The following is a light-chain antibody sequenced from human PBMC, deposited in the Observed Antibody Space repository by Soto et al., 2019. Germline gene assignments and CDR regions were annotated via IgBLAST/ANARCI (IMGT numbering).Light chain of an antibody. Sequence: DIQMTQSPSSLSASVGDRVTITCRASRAIRNYLAWYQQKPGKVPKLLIYATSTLQSGVPSRFSGSGSGTDFTLIIGGLQPEDVATYYCQKYDIAPITFGQGTRLEIK. CDR1: RAIRNY. CDR2: ATS. V-gene: IGKV1-27*01. CDR3: QKYDIAPIT. J-gene: IGKJ5*01.